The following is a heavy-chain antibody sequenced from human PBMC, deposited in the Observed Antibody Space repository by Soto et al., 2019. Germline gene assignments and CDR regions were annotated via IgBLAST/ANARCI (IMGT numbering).Heavy chain of an antibody. CDR2: IAYSGDT. V-gene: IGHV4-31*11. D-gene: IGHD3-9*01. Sequence: TLSLTCVVSGAYISVSDSYLFWIRKPPGKGLEWIGYIAYSGDTYYNPSLRRRVTISADRSENKFSLTLKSVTAADTAVYFCARDFERSAIGPWGQGTSVTVSS. J-gene: IGHJ5*02. CDR1: GAYISVSDSY. CDR3: ARDFERSAIGP.